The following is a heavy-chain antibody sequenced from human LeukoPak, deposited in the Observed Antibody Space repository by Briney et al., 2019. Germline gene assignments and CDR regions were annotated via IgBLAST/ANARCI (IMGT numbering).Heavy chain of an antibody. CDR3: ASQSFARFDP. Sequence: GGSLRLSCAASGFTFRSYSMNWVRQAPGKGLEWVSYISSSSGTIYYADSVKGRFTISRDNAKNSLYLQMNSLRVEDTAVYYCASQSFARFDPWGQGTLVTVSS. CDR1: GFTFRSYS. CDR2: ISSSSGTI. V-gene: IGHV3-48*01. J-gene: IGHJ5*02. D-gene: IGHD3-16*01.